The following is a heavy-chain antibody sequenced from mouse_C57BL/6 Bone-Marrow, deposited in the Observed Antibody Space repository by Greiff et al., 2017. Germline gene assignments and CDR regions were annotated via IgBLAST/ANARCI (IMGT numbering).Heavy chain of an antibody. D-gene: IGHD1-1*01. V-gene: IGHV1-54*01. Sequence: QVQLQQSGAELVRPGTSVKVSCKASGYAFTNYLIEWVKQRPGQGLEWIGVINPGSGGTNYNEKFKGKATLTADKSSSTAYMQLSSLTSEDSAVYFCAREREVDGSSQYWYFDVWGTGTTVTVSS. J-gene: IGHJ1*03. CDR3: AREREVDGSSQYWYFDV. CDR1: GYAFTNYL. CDR2: INPGSGGT.